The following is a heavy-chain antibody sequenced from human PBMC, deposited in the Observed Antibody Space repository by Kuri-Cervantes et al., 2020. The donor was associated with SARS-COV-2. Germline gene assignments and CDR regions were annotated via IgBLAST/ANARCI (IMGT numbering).Heavy chain of an antibody. D-gene: IGHD2-15*01. CDR3: ARASGYCSGGSCSPYYYYGMDV. J-gene: IGHJ6*02. V-gene: IGHV3-30-3*01. Sequence: GGSLRLSCAASGFTFSSYAMHWVRQAPGKGLEWVAVISYDGSNKYYADSVKGRFTISRDNAKNSLYLQMNSLRDEDTAVYYCARASGYCSGGSCSPYYYYGMDVWGQGTTVTVSS. CDR1: GFTFSSYA. CDR2: ISYDGSNK.